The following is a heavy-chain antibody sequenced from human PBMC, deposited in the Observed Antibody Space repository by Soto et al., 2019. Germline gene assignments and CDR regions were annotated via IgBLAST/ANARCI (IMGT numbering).Heavy chain of an antibody. CDR1: GYSFSSYW. D-gene: IGHD6-19*01. CDR3: ARRTYTCGWRHYFDY. J-gene: IGHJ4*02. CDR2: IDPHSNT. Sequence: EVQLVQSGAEVKKPGESLKISCQGSGYSFSSYWIGWVRQMPGKGLEWMAFIDPHSNTRYSPSFEGQITISADKSISTAYLQWSSLKASYTAIYYCARRTYTCGWRHYFDYWGQGTLVTVSS. V-gene: IGHV5-51*01.